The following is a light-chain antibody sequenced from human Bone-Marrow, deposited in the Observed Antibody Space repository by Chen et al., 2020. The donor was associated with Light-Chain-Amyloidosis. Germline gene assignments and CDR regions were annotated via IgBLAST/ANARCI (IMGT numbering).Light chain of an antibody. J-gene: IGKJ4*01. CDR1: QTISSNY. V-gene: IGKV3-20*01. Sequence: EIVLTQSPGTLSLSPGEGANLSCRASQTISSNYLTWYQQKFGQAPRLLIYGSTSRVTGIPDRFTGSGSRTDFTRTINRLETEDLAMYYCQQYGTSPLTFGGGTKVEIK. CDR2: GST. CDR3: QQYGTSPLT.